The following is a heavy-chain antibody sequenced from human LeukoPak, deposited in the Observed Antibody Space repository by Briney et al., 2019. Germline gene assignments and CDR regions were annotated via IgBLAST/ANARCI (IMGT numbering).Heavy chain of an antibody. D-gene: IGHD3-9*01. CDR3: ARHIFPDDAFDI. Sequence: SETLSLTCGVNGASFSGYYWKWIRQSPGKGLEWIGSIYYSGSTYYNPSLKSRVTISVDTSKNQFSLKLSSVTAADTAVYYCARHIFPDDAFDIWGQGTMVTVSS. CDR2: IYYSGST. J-gene: IGHJ3*02. V-gene: IGHV4-34*01. CDR1: GASFSGYY.